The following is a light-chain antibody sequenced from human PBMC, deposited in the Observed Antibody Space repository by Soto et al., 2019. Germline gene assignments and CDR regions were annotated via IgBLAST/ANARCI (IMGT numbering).Light chain of an antibody. CDR2: GTS. Sequence: QTVVTQEPSLTVSPGGTVTLTCASGTGAVTSGDYPNWFQQKPGQAPRALIYGTSNKHSWTPARFSGFLLGGKAALTLSGVQPEDEAKYYCLLYYGGAQLVFGGGTKLTVL. CDR1: TGAVTSGDY. J-gene: IGLJ2*01. V-gene: IGLV7-43*01. CDR3: LLYYGGAQLV.